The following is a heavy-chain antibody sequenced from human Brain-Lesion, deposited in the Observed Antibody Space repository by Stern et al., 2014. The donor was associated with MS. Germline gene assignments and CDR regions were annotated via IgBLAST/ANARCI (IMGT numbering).Heavy chain of an antibody. CDR1: GGSISSGSYY. V-gene: IGHV4-61*02. CDR3: VRETGGYTYGDTDFFDF. Sequence: VQLVESGPGLVKPSQTLFLTCSVSGGSISSGSYYWNWIRQPAGKGLEWIGRIYASGSTNYSPSLKSRVFISGDTSKNQFSLKLSSVTAADAAMYYCVRETGGYTYGDTDFFDFWGQGTLVTVSS. D-gene: IGHD5-18*01. CDR2: IYASGST. J-gene: IGHJ4*02.